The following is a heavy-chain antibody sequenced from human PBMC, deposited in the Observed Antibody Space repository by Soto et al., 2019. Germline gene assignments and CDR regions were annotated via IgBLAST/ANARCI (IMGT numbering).Heavy chain of an antibody. CDR2: IYYSGST. CDR1: GGSISSSSYY. D-gene: IGHD3-10*01. Sequence: SETLSLTCTVSGGSISSSSYYWGWIRQPPGKGLEWIGSIYYSGSTYYNPSLKSRVTISVDTSKNQFSLKLSSVTAADTAVYYCARPTAITMARGIGDYWGQGTLVTVSS. V-gene: IGHV4-39*01. J-gene: IGHJ4*02. CDR3: ARPTAITMARGIGDY.